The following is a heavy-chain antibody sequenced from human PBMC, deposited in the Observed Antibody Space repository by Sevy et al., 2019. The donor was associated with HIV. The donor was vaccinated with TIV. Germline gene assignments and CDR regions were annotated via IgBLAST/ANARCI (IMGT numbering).Heavy chain of an antibody. CDR2: ISRSGGST. CDR1: GFTFSSYA. V-gene: IGHV3-23*01. D-gene: IGHD3-22*01. J-gene: IGHJ4*02. CDR3: AKWGDSSVSNY. Sequence: GGSLRLSCAASGFTFSSYAMSWVRQAPGKGLEWVSAISRSGGSTYYADSVKGRFTISRDNSKNTLYLQMNSLRAEDTAVYYCAKWGDSSVSNYWGQGTLVTVSS.